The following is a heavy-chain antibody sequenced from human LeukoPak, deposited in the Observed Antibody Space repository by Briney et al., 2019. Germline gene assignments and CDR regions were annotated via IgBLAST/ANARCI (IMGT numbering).Heavy chain of an antibody. CDR3: ARVHRDGYNYRDY. J-gene: IGHJ4*02. V-gene: IGHV4-34*01. CDR2: INHSGST. D-gene: IGHD5-24*01. Sequence: SETLSLTCAVYGGSFSGYYWSWIRQPPGKALEWIGEINHSGSTNYNPSLKSRVTISVDTSKNQFSLKLSSVTAADTAVYYCARVHRDGYNYRDYWGQGTLVTVSS. CDR1: GGSFSGYY.